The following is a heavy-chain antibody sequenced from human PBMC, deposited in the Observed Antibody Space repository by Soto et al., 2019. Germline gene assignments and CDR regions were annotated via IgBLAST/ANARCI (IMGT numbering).Heavy chain of an antibody. V-gene: IGHV3-9*01. CDR2: ISWNSGSM. D-gene: IGHD1-7*01. CDR1: GFTFDDYA. J-gene: IGHJ6*03. Sequence: GGSLRLSCAASGFTFDDYAMHWVRQAPGKGLERVSGISWNSGSMGYADSVKGRFTISRDNAKNSLYLQMNSLRAEDTALYYCAKVRAGTYYYMDVWGKGTTVTVSS. CDR3: AKVRAGTYYYMDV.